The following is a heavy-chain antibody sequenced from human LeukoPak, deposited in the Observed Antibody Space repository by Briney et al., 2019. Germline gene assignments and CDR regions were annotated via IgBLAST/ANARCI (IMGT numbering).Heavy chain of an antibody. CDR1: GGSISSSSYY. V-gene: IGHV4-39*02. CDR2: IYYSGST. J-gene: IGHJ5*02. Sequence: SETLSLTCTVSGGSISSSSYYWGWIRQPPGTGLEWIGSIYYSGSTYYNPSLKSRVTISVDTSKNQFSLKLSSVTAADTAVYYCARDRGSSWYGGDWFDPWGQGTLVTVSS. CDR3: ARDRGSSWYGGDWFDP. D-gene: IGHD6-13*01.